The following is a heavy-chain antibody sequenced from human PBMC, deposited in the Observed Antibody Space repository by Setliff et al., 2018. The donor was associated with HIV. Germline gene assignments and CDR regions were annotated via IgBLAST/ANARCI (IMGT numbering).Heavy chain of an antibody. CDR2: IYSTGNT. J-gene: IGHJ4*02. Sequence: SETLSLTCTVSGGSISNYYWSWIRQPPGKGLEWIGYIYSTGNTYYNPSLKSRVTISVDTSKNQFSLKLTSVTAADTAVYYCARHQSVTYANFDHWGQGTLVTVSS. V-gene: IGHV4-4*08. CDR3: ARHQSVTYANFDH. CDR1: GGSISNYY. D-gene: IGHD4-17*01.